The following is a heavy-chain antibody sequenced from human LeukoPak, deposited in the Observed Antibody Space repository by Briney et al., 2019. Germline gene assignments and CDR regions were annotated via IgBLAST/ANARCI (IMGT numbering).Heavy chain of an antibody. V-gene: IGHV3-9*01. J-gene: IGHJ4*02. Sequence: GGSLRLSCAASGFTFSDYYMSWIRQAPGKGLEWVSGISWNSGSIGYADSVKGRFTISRDNAKNSLYLQMNSLRAEDTALYYCAKESGWYGEPFFDYWGQGTLVTVSS. CDR3: AKESGWYGEPFFDY. D-gene: IGHD6-19*01. CDR1: GFTFSDYY. CDR2: ISWNSGSI.